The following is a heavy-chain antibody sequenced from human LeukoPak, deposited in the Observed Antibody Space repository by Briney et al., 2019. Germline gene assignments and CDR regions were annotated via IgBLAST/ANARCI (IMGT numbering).Heavy chain of an antibody. CDR1: GGTFSSYA. D-gene: IGHD6-6*01. V-gene: IGHV1-69*13. Sequence: ASVNVSCKASGGTFSSYAISWVRQAPGQGLEWVGGIIPIFGTANYAQKFQGRVTITADESTSTAYMELSSLRSDDTAVYYCAREYEWYSSSPHYYFDYWGQGTLVTVSS. CDR2: IIPIFGTA. CDR3: AREYEWYSSSPHYYFDY. J-gene: IGHJ4*02.